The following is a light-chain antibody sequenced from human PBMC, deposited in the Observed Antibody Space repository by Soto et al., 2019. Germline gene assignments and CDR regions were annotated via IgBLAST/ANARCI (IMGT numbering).Light chain of an antibody. CDR2: DAS. J-gene: IGKJ1*01. CDR3: QQRGNWPLT. CDR1: QSVSSY. Sequence: EIVLTQSPATLSLSPGERATLSCRASQSVSSYFAWYQQKPGQAPRLLIYDASNRATGIPARFSGSGSGTDFPLTISSREPEDFAVYYCQQRGNWPLTFGQGTKVEIK. V-gene: IGKV3-11*01.